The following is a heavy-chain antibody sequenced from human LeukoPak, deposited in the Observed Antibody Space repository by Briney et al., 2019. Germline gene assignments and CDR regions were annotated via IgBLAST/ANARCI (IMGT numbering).Heavy chain of an antibody. CDR1: GLIFSSCG. CDR2: ISYDGSNK. CDR3: AKEEAADGDAFDI. V-gene: IGHV3-30*18. Sequence: GRSLRLSCAASGLIFSSCGMHWVRQAPGKGLEWVAVISYDGSNKYYADSMKGRFTISRDNSKNTLYLQMSSLRAEDTAVYYCAKEEAADGDAFDIWGQGTMVTVSS. J-gene: IGHJ3*02. D-gene: IGHD6-13*01.